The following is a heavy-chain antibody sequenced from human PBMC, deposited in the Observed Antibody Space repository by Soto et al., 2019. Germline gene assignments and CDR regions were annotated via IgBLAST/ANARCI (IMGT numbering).Heavy chain of an antibody. CDR1: GGSVSSGSYY. Sequence: SETLSLTCTVSGGSVSSGSYYWSWIRQPPGKGLEWIGYIYYSGGTNYNPSLKSRVTISVDTSKNQFSLKLSSVTAADTAVYYCAREAYYYGSGSDYTNHATNWFYPWGQGTLVPVSS. D-gene: IGHD3-10*01. V-gene: IGHV4-61*01. J-gene: IGHJ5*02. CDR3: AREAYYYGSGSDYTNHATNWFYP. CDR2: IYYSGGT.